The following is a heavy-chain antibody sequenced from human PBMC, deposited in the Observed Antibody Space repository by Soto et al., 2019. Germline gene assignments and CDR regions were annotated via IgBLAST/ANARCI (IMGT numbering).Heavy chain of an antibody. CDR2: IYYSGTT. CDR1: GGSISSYY. Sequence: SETLSLTCTVSGGSISSYYWSWIRQPPGKGLEWIGYIYYSGTTNYNPSLKSRVTVSVDTSKNQFSLKLTSVTAADTAVYFCTRGGIYYYDSSGYYDYWGQGALVTVSS. CDR3: TRGGIYYYDSSGYYDY. D-gene: IGHD3-22*01. V-gene: IGHV4-59*01. J-gene: IGHJ4*02.